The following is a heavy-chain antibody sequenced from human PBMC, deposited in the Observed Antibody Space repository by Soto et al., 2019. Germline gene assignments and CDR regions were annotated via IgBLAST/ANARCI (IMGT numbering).Heavy chain of an antibody. CDR1: GFTFSSYG. D-gene: IGHD1-1*01. CDR3: AKDLGTYYYDS. CDR2: ISYDGSNK. J-gene: IGHJ4*02. Sequence: GGSPRLSCADSGFTFSSYGMHWVRQAPGKGLEWVAVISYDGSNKYYADSVKGRFTISRDNSKNTLYLQMNSRRAEDTAVYYCAKDLGTYYYDSWGQGTLVTVSS. V-gene: IGHV3-30*18.